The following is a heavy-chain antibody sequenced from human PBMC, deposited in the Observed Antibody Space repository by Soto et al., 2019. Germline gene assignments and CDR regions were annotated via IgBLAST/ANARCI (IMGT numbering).Heavy chain of an antibody. Sequence: PGESLKISCKGSGYSFTNDWIGWVRQMPGKGLEWMGIIYPGDSDTTYSPSFQGQVTISADKSTNTAYLQWSSLKASDTAMYYCARRGDSSGYIDYWGQGILVTVSS. CDR1: GYSFTNDW. D-gene: IGHD3-22*01. CDR3: ARRGDSSGYIDY. J-gene: IGHJ4*02. CDR2: IYPGDSDT. V-gene: IGHV5-51*01.